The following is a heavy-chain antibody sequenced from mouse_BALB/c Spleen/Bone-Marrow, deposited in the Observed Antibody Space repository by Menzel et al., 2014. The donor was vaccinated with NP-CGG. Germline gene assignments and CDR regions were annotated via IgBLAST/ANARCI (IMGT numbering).Heavy chain of an antibody. CDR1: GYTFTDYA. D-gene: IGHD2-4*01. J-gene: IGHJ3*01. CDR2: ISTYYGDA. V-gene: IGHV1S137*01. CDR3: ARGGSTMITTFAY. Sequence: VQLVESGAELVRPGVSVKISCKGSGYTFTDYAMHWVKQSHAKSLEWIGVISTYYGDASYNQKFKGKATMTVDKSSSTAYMELARLTSEDSAIYYCARGGSTMITTFAYWGQGTLVTVSA.